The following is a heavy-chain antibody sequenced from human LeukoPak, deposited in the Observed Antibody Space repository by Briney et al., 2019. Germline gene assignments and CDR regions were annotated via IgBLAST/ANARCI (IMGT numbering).Heavy chain of an antibody. J-gene: IGHJ4*02. CDR1: GGAFSGFY. Sequence: KPSETLSLTCAVHGGAFSGFYWGWIRPPPGKGLEWIGEINHSGSTNYNPSLKSRVTISVDTSKNQFSLKLSSVTAADTAVYYCARTRGMSYWGQGTLVTVSS. V-gene: IGHV4-34*01. CDR2: INHSGST. CDR3: ARTRGMSY. D-gene: IGHD3-16*01.